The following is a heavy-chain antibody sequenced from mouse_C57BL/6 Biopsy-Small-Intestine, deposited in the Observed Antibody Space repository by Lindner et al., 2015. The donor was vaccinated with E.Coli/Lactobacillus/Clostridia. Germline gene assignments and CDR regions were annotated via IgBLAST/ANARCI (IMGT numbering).Heavy chain of an antibody. J-gene: IGHJ2*01. Sequence: VQLQESGAELVRPGTSVKVSCKASGYAFTNYLIEWVKQRPGQGLEWIGGIYPGSGDTNYNEKFKGKATPTADKSSTTAYMQLRSLTSEDSAVYFCARGTRDYWGQGTTLTVSS. V-gene: IGHV1-54*01. CDR2: IYPGSGDT. CDR1: GYAFTNYL. D-gene: IGHD3-3*01. CDR3: ARGTRDY.